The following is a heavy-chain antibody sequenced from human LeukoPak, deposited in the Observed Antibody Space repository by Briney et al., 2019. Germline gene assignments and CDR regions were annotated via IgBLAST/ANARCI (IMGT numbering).Heavy chain of an antibody. V-gene: IGHV3-23*01. J-gene: IGHJ4*02. CDR3: ARGYYYDTSGYSLPLDY. CDR1: GFTFSSCA. CDR2: ISDSGGNT. Sequence: GGSLRLSCAASGFTFSSCATSWVRQAPGKGLEWVAGISDSGGNTYYADSAKGRFTISRDNSKNTLFLQMSSLRAEDTAVYYCARGYYYDTSGYSLPLDYWGQGTLLTVSS. D-gene: IGHD3-22*01.